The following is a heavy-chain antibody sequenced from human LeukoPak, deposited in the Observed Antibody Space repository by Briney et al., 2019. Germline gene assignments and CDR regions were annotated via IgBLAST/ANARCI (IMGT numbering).Heavy chain of an antibody. V-gene: IGHV3-23*01. D-gene: IGHD3-10*01. CDR1: GFTFSSYA. J-gene: IGHJ4*02. Sequence: GGSLRLSCVASGFTFSSYAMSWVRQAPGKGLEWVSAISGSGGNTYYADSVKGRFTISRDNSKNTLYLQMNSPRAEDTAVYYCAKPPLWFGDDYWGQGTLVTVSS. CDR3: AKPPLWFGDDY. CDR2: ISGSGGNT.